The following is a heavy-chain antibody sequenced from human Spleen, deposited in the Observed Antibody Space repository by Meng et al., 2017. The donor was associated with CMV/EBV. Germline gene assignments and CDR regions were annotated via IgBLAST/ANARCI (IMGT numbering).Heavy chain of an antibody. D-gene: IGHD6-13*01. CDR3: ARGSLGIIAAAGLDY. J-gene: IGHJ4*02. CDR2: ISYDGSNK. CDR1: GFTVSSNY. Sequence: GGSLRLSCAASGFTVSSNYMSWVRQAPGKGLEWVAVISYDGSNKYYADSVKGRFTISRDNSKNTLYLQMNSLRAEDTAVYYCARGSLGIIAAAGLDYWGQGTLVTVSS. V-gene: IGHV3-30-3*01.